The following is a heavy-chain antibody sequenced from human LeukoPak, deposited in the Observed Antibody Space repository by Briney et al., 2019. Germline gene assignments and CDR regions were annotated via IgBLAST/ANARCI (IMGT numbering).Heavy chain of an antibody. J-gene: IGHJ4*02. Sequence: PGGSLRLSCAASGFTFGSYGMHWVRQAPGKGLEWVAVIWYDGSNKYYADPVKGRFTISRDNSKNTLYLQMNSLRAEDTAVYYCARASSGWYYFDYWGQGTLVTVSS. V-gene: IGHV3-33*01. CDR1: GFTFGSYG. CDR3: ARASSGWYYFDY. CDR2: IWYDGSNK. D-gene: IGHD6-19*01.